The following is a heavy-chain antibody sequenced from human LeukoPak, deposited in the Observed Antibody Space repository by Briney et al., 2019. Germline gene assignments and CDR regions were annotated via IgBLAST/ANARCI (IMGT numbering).Heavy chain of an antibody. Sequence: GGSLRLSCAAPGFTVSSNYMSWVRQAPGKGLEWVSVIYSGGSTYYADSVKGRFTISRDNSKNTLYLQMNSLRAEDTAVYYCAGTNGNDYGGNYYGMDVWGQGTTVTVSS. J-gene: IGHJ6*02. V-gene: IGHV3-53*01. CDR2: IYSGGST. CDR3: AGTNGNDYGGNYYGMDV. CDR1: GFTVSSNY. D-gene: IGHD4-23*01.